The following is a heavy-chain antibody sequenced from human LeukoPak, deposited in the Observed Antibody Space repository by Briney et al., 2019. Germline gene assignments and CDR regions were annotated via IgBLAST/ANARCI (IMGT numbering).Heavy chain of an antibody. CDR3: ARDPGEVTTPSNWSDL. CDR1: GYTFSISR. CDR2: ISSGSTYI. Sequence: PGGSLRLSCAASGYTFSISRINCLCQAPGKGLEWVSYISSGSTYIYYADSVKGRFTISRDNAKNSLYLQMNSLRAEDTAVYYCARDPGEVTTPSNWSDLWGQGTLVTVSS. D-gene: IGHD4-17*01. J-gene: IGHJ5*02. V-gene: IGHV3-21*01.